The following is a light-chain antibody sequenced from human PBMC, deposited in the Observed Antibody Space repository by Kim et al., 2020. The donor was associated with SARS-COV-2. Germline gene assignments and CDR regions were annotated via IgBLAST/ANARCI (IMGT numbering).Light chain of an antibody. J-gene: IGKJ1*01. CDR2: GAS. Sequence: SSSYLAWYQHKPGQAPRLLIYGASNRATGIPERFSGSRSGTDFTLTISRLEPEDFAVYYCQQYGSSPRTFGQGTKVDIK. CDR1: SSSY. V-gene: IGKV3-20*01. CDR3: QQYGSSPRT.